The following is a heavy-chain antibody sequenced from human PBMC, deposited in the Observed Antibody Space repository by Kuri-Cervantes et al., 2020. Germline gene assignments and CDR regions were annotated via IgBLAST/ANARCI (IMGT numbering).Heavy chain of an antibody. J-gene: IGHJ6*03. V-gene: IGHV1-3*01. Sequence: ASVKVSCKASGYTFTSYAMHWVRQAPGQRLEWMGWINAGNGNTKYSQKFQGRVTITRDTSASTAYMELSSLRSEDTAVYYCARAADFWSGYNYYYMDVWGKGTTVTVSS. CDR2: INAGNGNT. D-gene: IGHD3-3*01. CDR3: ARAADFWSGYNYYYMDV. CDR1: GYTFTSYA.